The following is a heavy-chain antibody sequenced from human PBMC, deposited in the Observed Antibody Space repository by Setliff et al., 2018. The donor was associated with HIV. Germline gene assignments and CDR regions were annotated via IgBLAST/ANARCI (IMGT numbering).Heavy chain of an antibody. V-gene: IGHV4-59*01. J-gene: IGHJ4*02. Sequence: SETLSLTCTVSGGSISTYYWSWIRQPPGKGLEWIGSIYFTGSSDNNPSLKSRVTLSVGTSKSQFSLKLTSVAAADTAVYYCARDSGGYNYGFAVGSFDYWGQGALVTVSS. CDR2: IYFTGSS. CDR1: GGSISTYY. D-gene: IGHD5-18*01. CDR3: ARDSGGYNYGFAVGSFDY.